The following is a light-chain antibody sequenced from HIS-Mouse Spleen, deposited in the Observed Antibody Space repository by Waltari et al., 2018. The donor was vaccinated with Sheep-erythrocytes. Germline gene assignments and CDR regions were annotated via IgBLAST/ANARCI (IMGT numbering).Light chain of an antibody. V-gene: IGLV3-1*01. J-gene: IGLJ1*01. Sequence: SYELTQPPSVYVSPGQTASITCPGDKLGDKYACWYQQKPGQSPVLVIYQDSKRPSGIPERFSGSNSGNTATLTISGTQAMDEADYYCQAWDSSTYVFGTGTKVTVL. CDR3: QAWDSSTYV. CDR2: QDS. CDR1: KLGDKY.